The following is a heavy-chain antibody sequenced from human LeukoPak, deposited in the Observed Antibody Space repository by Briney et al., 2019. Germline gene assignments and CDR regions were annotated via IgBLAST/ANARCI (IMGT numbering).Heavy chain of an antibody. CDR1: GGSIRSTIYY. CDR2: IYYSGST. D-gene: IGHD3-16*01. J-gene: IGHJ3*02. CDR3: GREGGARLGGGAFDI. V-gene: IGHV4-39*07. Sequence: PSETLSLTCTVSGGSIRSTIYYWGWVRQPPGRGLEWIGSIYYSGSTYYNPSLKSRVTISVDTSKNQFSLKLSSVTVADTAVYYCGREGGARLGGGAFDIWGQGTMVTVSS.